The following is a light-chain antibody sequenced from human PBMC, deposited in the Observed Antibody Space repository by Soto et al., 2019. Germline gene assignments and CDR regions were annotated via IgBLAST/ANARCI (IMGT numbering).Light chain of an antibody. CDR3: SSYKSSSTLPYV. Sequence: QSALTQPASESGSPGQSITISCTGTSSDVGGYNLVSWYQQYPDKAPKLMIFDVNTRPSGVSNRFSGSKSGNTASLTISGLQAEDEADDYCSSYKSSSTLPYVFGTGTKVTFL. V-gene: IGLV2-14*01. J-gene: IGLJ1*01. CDR1: SSDVGGYNL. CDR2: DVN.